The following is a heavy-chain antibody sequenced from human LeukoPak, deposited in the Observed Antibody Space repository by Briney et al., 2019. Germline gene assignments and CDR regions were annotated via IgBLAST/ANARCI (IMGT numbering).Heavy chain of an antibody. D-gene: IGHD3-10*01. CDR2: VIPHSGTA. J-gene: IGHJ6*03. V-gene: IGHV1-69*01. CDR3: ATPRMNYYGSGSHYSYYYLDV. Sequence: SVKVSCKASGGAFTSAAVSWVRQAPGQGLEWMGGVIPHSGTADYAQKFRGRVTLTADASTSTAYMELNSLTSEDTAVYYCATPRMNYYGSGSHYSYYYLDVWGSGTAVTVSS. CDR1: GGAFTSAA.